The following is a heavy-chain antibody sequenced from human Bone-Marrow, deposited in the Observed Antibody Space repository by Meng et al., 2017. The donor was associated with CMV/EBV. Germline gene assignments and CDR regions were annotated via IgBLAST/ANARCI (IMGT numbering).Heavy chain of an antibody. CDR1: GGTFSSYA. Sequence: ASVKVSCKASGGTFSSYAISWVRQAPGQGLEWMGWINPNSGGTSYAQKFQGRVTMTRDTSISTAYMELSRLRSDDTAVYYCARDPSLRRFLEWLLDYWGQGTLVTGSS. CDR3: ARDPSLRRFLEWLLDY. CDR2: INPNSGGT. J-gene: IGHJ4*02. D-gene: IGHD3-3*01. V-gene: IGHV1-2*02.